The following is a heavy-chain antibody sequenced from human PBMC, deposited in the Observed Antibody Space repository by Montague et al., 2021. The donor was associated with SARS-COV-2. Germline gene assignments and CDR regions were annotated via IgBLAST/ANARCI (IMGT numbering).Heavy chain of an antibody. CDR3: AKCGTEYGDLPGL. CDR2: IYPGDSDA. Sequence: QSGAEVKKPGESLKISCKGSGYSFTNYWIGWVRQMPGRGLEWMGIIYPGDSDARYSPSFQGQVTISADESISTAYLQWSSLRASDTAIYYCAKCGTEYGDLPGLGGQGTLVTVS. CDR1: GYSFTNYW. J-gene: IGHJ4*02. D-gene: IGHD4-17*01. V-gene: IGHV5-51*01.